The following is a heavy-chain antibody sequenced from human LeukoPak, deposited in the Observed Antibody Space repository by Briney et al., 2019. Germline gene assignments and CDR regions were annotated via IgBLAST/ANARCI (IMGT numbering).Heavy chain of an antibody. CDR2: IYYSGST. J-gene: IGHJ5*02. D-gene: IGHD2-15*01. CDR3: ARHYSSLPGWSDP. CDR1: GGSISSSSYY. V-gene: IGHV4-39*01. Sequence: KPSETLSLTCTVSGGSISSSSYYWGWIRQPPGKGLEWIGSIYYSGSTYYNPSLKSRVTISVDTSKNQFSLKLSSVTAADTAVYYCARHYSSLPGWSDPWGQGTLVTVSS.